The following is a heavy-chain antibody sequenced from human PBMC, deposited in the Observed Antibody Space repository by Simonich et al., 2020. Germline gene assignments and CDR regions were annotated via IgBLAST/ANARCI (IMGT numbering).Heavy chain of an antibody. V-gene: IGHV2-5*01. CDR1: GFSLSTSGGG. CDR2: IYWNDDK. J-gene: IGHJ2*01. CDR3: AHKVGYFDL. Sequence: QITLKESGPTLVKPTQTLTLTCTFSGFSLSTSGGGVGWILQPPGKALWWLALIYWNDDKRYSPSLKSRLTITKDTSKNQVVLTMTNMDPVDTATYYCAHKVGYFDLWGRGTLVTVSS.